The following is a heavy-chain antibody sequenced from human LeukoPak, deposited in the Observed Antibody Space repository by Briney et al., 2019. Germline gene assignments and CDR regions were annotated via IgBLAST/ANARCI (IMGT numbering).Heavy chain of an antibody. J-gene: IGHJ4*02. D-gene: IGHD4-23*01. Sequence: GGSLRLSCAASGFTFSTYTMTWVRQAPGKGLEWISYISGSGTTINYADSVKGRFTISRDNAKNSLYLQMNSLRAEDTAVYYCARGLRWYDFDYWGQGTLVTVSS. V-gene: IGHV3-48*03. CDR2: ISGSGTTI. CDR3: ARGLRWYDFDY. CDR1: GFTFSTYT.